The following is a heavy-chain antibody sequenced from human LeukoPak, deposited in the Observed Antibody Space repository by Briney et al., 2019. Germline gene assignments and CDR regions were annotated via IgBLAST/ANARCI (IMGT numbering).Heavy chain of an antibody. D-gene: IGHD6-19*01. V-gene: IGHV3-23*01. J-gene: IGHJ4*02. Sequence: GGPLRLSCSVSGFTFNNYAMNWVRQAPGTGLERVSGTSGSGSTTYYADSVKGRFTISRDNSKNTLYLQMNNLRGEDTAVYFCAKDSRPTIAVAGFDYWGQGTLVTVSS. CDR2: TSGSGSTT. CDR3: AKDSRPTIAVAGFDY. CDR1: GFTFNNYA.